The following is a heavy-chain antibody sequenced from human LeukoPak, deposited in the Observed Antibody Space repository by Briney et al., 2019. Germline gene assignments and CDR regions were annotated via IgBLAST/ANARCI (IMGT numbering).Heavy chain of an antibody. D-gene: IGHD2-15*01. J-gene: IGHJ1*01. Sequence: GGSLRLSCAASGFTFSSYWMSWVRQAPGEGLEWVANIKQDGSEKYYVDSVKGRFTISRDNAKNSLYLQMNSLRAEDTAVYYCARSYCSGGSCYSVYFQHWGQGTLVTVSS. CDR3: ARSYCSGGSCYSVYFQH. CDR1: GFTFSSYW. CDR2: IKQDGSEK. V-gene: IGHV3-7*01.